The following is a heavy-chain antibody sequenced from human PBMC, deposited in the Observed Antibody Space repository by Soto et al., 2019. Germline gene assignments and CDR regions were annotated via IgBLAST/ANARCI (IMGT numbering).Heavy chain of an antibody. J-gene: IGHJ4*02. CDR3: AKAPASSLTASRPFDE. CDR2: IKSKTDGGTT. CDR1: EFTFTYAW. D-gene: IGHD5-18*01. Sequence: EVQLVESGGDLVKPGGSLRLSCAASEFTFTYAWMSWVRQAPGKGLEWVGRIKSKTDGGTTDYAAPVKGRFTISRDNSKNTLFLHMNSLRAEDTAIYYCAKAPASSLTASRPFDEWGQGTLVTVSS. V-gene: IGHV3-15*01.